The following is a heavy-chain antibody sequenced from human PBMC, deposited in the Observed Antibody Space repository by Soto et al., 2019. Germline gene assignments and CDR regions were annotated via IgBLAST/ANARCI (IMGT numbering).Heavy chain of an antibody. D-gene: IGHD6-6*01. J-gene: IGHJ6*02. CDR3: ARDPEYSSSSSPYYYYYGMDV. CDR2: INACNGNT. CDR1: GYTFTSYG. Sequence: ASVKVSCKASGYTFTSYGISWVRQAPGQGLEWMGWINACNGNTNYSQKLQGRVTITRDTSASTAYMELSSLRSEDTAVYYCARDPEYSSSSSPYYYYYGMDVWGQGTTVTVSS. V-gene: IGHV1-18*01.